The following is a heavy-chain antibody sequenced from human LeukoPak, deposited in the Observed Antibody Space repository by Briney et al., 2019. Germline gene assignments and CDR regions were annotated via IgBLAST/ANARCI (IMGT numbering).Heavy chain of an antibody. CDR1: GFTFSTYW. CDR2: INSDGSTT. Sequence: GRSLRLSCAASGFTFSTYWMYWVRHGPGKGLAWVSRINSDGSTTGYADSVKGRFTISRDNAKNTLYLQMNSLRAEDTAVYYCTRGTSMDVWGQGTTVTVSS. CDR3: TRGTSMDV. V-gene: IGHV3-74*01. D-gene: IGHD1-7*01. J-gene: IGHJ6*02.